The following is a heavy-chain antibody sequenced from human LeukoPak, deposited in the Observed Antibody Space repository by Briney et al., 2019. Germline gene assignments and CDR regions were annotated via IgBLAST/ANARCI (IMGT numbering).Heavy chain of an antibody. CDR1: GGTFSSYA. CDR2: IIPIFGTA. CDR3: ARDGNDILTGYYKAPLDY. V-gene: IGHV1-69*01. D-gene: IGHD3-9*01. Sequence: SVKVSCKASGGTFSSYAISWVRQAPGQGLEWMGGIIPIFGTANYAQKFQGRVTITADESTSTAYMELSSLRSEDAAVYYCARDGNDILTGYYKAPLDYWGQGTLVTVSS. J-gene: IGHJ4*02.